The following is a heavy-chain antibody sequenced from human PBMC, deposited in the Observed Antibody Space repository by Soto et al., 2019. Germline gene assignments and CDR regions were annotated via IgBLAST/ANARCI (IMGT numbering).Heavy chain of an antibody. J-gene: IGHJ6*01. CDR2: IYYSGNT. CDR3: ARASLYGLDV. V-gene: IGHV4-30-4*01. CDR1: GGSISSGYYY. Sequence: SEPRSLTCSVSGGSISSGYYYWSWIRQPPGKGLEWIGNIYYSGNTYYNTSLKRRLTISLHTYKNHFSLKGGSGTAAPTAVHYGARASLYGLDVWGQRTTVTVS.